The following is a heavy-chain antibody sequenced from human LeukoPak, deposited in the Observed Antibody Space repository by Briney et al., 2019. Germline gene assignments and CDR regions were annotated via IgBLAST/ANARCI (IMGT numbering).Heavy chain of an antibody. Sequence: GGSLRLSCAASGITFSRSWMSWVRQAPGKGLEWVAFIKEDGGEIYYVDSVKGRFTISRDNAENSLYLQMSSLRVEDTAVYYCARERWLQPDYWGQGIMVTVSS. J-gene: IGHJ4*02. V-gene: IGHV3-7*04. CDR3: ARERWLQPDY. D-gene: IGHD5-24*01. CDR2: IKEDGGEI. CDR1: GITFSRSW.